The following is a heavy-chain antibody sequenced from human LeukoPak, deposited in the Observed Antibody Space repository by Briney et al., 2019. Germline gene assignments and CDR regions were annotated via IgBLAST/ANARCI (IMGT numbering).Heavy chain of an antibody. Sequence: GGSLRLSCTASGFSFSSYSMNWVRQAPGKGLEWVSSISGISNYIFYADSVKGRFTISRDNTKDSLFLLMNSLRAEDTAVYYCARDISGWYSGGYFRMDVWGQGTTVTVSS. CDR3: ARDISGWYSGGYFRMDV. CDR1: GFSFSSYS. V-gene: IGHV3-21*01. CDR2: ISGISNYI. D-gene: IGHD6-19*01. J-gene: IGHJ6*02.